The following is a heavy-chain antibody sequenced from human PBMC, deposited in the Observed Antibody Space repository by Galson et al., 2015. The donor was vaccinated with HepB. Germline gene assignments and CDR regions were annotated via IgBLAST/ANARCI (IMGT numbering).Heavy chain of an antibody. V-gene: IGHV3-48*02. D-gene: IGHD3-10*01. CDR2: ITSDIRTI. CDR1: GFTFSVYS. J-gene: IGHJ3*01. Sequence: SLRLSCAASGFTFSVYSMNWVRQGPGKGLEWVSYITSDIRTIYYADSVKGRFTISRDNDKKLLYLQMNSLRDEDTAVYYCARSTRGAFDFWGLGTMVTVSS. CDR3: ARSTRGAFDF.